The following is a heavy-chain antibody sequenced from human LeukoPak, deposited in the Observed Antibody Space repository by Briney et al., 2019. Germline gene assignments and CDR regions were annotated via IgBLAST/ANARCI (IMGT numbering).Heavy chain of an antibody. CDR1: GGSISNYY. Sequence: SETLSLTCTVSGGSISNYYWSWFRQPPGKGLEWIGYIYYSGSTNYNPSLKSRVTISLDTSRNQFSLKLSSVTAADTAVYYCAREMDYGDYPRLFDYWGQGTLVTVSP. CDR2: IYYSGST. D-gene: IGHD4-17*01. J-gene: IGHJ4*02. CDR3: AREMDYGDYPRLFDY. V-gene: IGHV4-59*01.